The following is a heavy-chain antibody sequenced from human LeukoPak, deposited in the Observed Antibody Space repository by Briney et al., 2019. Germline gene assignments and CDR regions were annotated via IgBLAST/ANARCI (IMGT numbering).Heavy chain of an antibody. Sequence: PSQTLSLTCTVSGGSISSGDYYWRWLRQPPGTGLEWLGYIYYSGSTYYNPSLNSRVTISVDTSKNQFSLKLSSVTAADTAVYYCARLPRHYGDYYFDYWGQGTLVTVSS. V-gene: IGHV4-30-4*01. CDR1: GGSISSGDYY. CDR3: ARLPRHYGDYYFDY. D-gene: IGHD4-17*01. J-gene: IGHJ4*02. CDR2: IYYSGST.